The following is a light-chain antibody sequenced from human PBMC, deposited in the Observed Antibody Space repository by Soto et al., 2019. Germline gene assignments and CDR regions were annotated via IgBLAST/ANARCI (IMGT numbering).Light chain of an antibody. V-gene: IGKV3-15*01. Sequence: EIVLTQSPGTLSLSPGARATLSCRGSQSVSNNYLAWYQQPPGQAPRLLIYGASTRATGVPARFSGSGSGTEFPLTISSLQSEDFAVXYXQQYNNWXWSFGQGTKVDIK. CDR3: QQYNNWXWS. CDR1: QSVSNN. J-gene: IGKJ1*01. CDR2: GAS.